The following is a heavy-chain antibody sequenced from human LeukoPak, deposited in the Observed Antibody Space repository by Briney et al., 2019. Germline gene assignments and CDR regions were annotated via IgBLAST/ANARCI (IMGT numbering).Heavy chain of an antibody. V-gene: IGHV4-38-2*01. CDR2: IYHSGST. CDR1: GYSISSGYY. J-gene: IGHJ4*02. CDR3: ARLGVDIVSVDY. Sequence: PSETLSLTCAVSGYSISSGYYWGWIRQPPGKGLEWIGSIYHSGSTYYNPSLKSRVTISVDTSKNQFSLKLSSVTAADTAVYYCARLGVDIVSVDYWGQGTLVTVSP. D-gene: IGHD5-12*01.